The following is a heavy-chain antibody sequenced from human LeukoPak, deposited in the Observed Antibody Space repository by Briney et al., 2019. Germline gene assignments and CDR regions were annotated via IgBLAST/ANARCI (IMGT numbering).Heavy chain of an antibody. J-gene: IGHJ4*02. V-gene: IGHV3-23*01. D-gene: IGHD1-1*01. CDR2: ISGSGDIT. CDR3: VREGTTEALFDY. CDR1: GFTFATYY. Sequence: GGSLRLSCAASGFTFATYYMTWVRQAPGKGLEWVSTISGSGDITYYADSVRGRFTISRDNSKDTLYLQMNSLRAEDTAVYYCVREGTTEALFDYWGQGSLVTVSS.